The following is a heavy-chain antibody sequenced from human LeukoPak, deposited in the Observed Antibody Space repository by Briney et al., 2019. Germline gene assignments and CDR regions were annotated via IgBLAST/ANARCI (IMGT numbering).Heavy chain of an antibody. Sequence: GGSLRLSCAASGFTVSSNYMSWVRQAPGKGLEWVSRINSDGSSTSYADSVKGRFTISRDNAKNTLYLQMNSLRAEDTAVYYCARYYYYYMDVWGKGTTVTVSS. CDR1: GFTVSSNY. CDR2: INSDGSST. J-gene: IGHJ6*03. CDR3: ARYYYYYMDV. V-gene: IGHV3-74*01.